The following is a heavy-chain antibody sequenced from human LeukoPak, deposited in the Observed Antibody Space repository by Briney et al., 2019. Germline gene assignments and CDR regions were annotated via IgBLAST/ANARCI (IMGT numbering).Heavy chain of an antibody. D-gene: IGHD2-2*01. Sequence: GASVKVSCKASGYTFTSYYMHWGRRAPGHGVEGRGIINPSGGSTSYAQKFQGRVTMTRDTSTSTVYMELSSLRSEDTAVYYCARDRSCSSTSCYEYFQHWGQGTLVTVSS. J-gene: IGHJ1*01. CDR2: INPSGGST. CDR3: ARDRSCSSTSCYEYFQH. CDR1: GYTFTSYY. V-gene: IGHV1-46*01.